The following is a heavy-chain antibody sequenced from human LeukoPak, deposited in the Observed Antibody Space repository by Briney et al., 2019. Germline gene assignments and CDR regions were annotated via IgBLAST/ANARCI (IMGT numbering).Heavy chain of an antibody. J-gene: IGHJ3*02. CDR2: IYTSGTT. V-gene: IGHV4-61*02. Sequence: SETLSLTCTVSDGSISSGSYYWNWIRHPAGKGLQWIGRIYTSGTTNYNPSLKSRVTISVDTSKNQFSLKLSSVTAADTAVYYCARDVEGEDSSGYYYEGNAFDIWGQGTMVTVSS. CDR1: DGSISSGSYY. CDR3: ARDVEGEDSSGYYYEGNAFDI. D-gene: IGHD3-22*01.